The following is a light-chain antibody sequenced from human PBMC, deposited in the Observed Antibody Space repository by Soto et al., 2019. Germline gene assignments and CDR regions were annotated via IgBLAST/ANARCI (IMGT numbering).Light chain of an antibody. CDR2: GAS. V-gene: IGKV3-20*01. CDR3: QQYGSSGT. CDR1: QSVSNNY. J-gene: IGKJ1*01. Sequence: EIVLTRSQGTLSLSPGARATFSCRASQSVSNNYLAWYQQKPGQAPRLLIYGASNRATGIPDRFSGSGSGTDFTLTISRLEPEDFAVYYCQQYGSSGTFGQGTKMDIK.